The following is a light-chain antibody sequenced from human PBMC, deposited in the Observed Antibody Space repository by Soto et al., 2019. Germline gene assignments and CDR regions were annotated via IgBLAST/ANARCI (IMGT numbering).Light chain of an antibody. CDR2: GAS. CDR3: QRYGGSPLYT. J-gene: IGKJ2*01. V-gene: IGKV3-20*01. Sequence: ESVLTQSPSILSLSPGERATLSCRASQSVSSSYLAWYQQKPGQAPRLLIYGASSRATGIPDRFSGSGSGTDFTLTISRLEPEDLAVYYCQRYGGSPLYTFGQGTKREIK. CDR1: QSVSSSY.